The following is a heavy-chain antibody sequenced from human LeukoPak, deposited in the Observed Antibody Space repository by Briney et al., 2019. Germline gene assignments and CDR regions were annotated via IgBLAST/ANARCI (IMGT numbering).Heavy chain of an antibody. J-gene: IGHJ4*02. CDR2: ISAYNGNT. CDR1: GYTFTSYG. Sequence: ASVKVSCKASGYTFTSYGISWVRQAPGQGLEWMGWISAYNGNTNYAQKLQGRVTMTTDTSTSTAYMELRSLRSDDTAVYYCARVRYYYDSSGYYYPGSLDYWGRGTLVTVSS. V-gene: IGHV1-18*01. CDR3: ARVRYYYDSSGYYYPGSLDY. D-gene: IGHD3-22*01.